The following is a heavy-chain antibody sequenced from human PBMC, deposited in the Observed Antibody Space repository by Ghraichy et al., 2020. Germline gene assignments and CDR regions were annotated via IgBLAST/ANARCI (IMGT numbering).Heavy chain of an antibody. CDR3: ARVRGSAPYDAFDI. CDR2: IKQDGSEK. D-gene: IGHD1-26*01. CDR1: GFTFSSYW. J-gene: IGHJ3*02. V-gene: IGHV3-7*01. Sequence: GGSLRLSCAASGFTFSSYWMSWVRQAPGKGLEWVANIKQDGSEKYYVDSVKGRFTISRDNAKNSLYLQMNSLRAEDTAVYYCARVRGSAPYDAFDIWGQGTMVTVSS.